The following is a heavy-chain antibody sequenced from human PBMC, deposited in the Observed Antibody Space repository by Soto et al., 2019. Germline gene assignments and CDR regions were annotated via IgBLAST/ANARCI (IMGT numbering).Heavy chain of an antibody. V-gene: IGHV1-18*04. CDR1: GYTFTSYG. Sequence: GASVKVSCTASGYTFTSYGISWVRQAPGQGLEWMGWISAYNGHTNYAQKLQGRVTMTTDKSTSTAYMELRSLRSDETDVYYCARHPRTHDSSSSRPGIYYWGKGTLVT. CDR2: ISAYNGHT. CDR3: ARHPRTHDSSSSRPGIYY. J-gene: IGHJ4*02. D-gene: IGHD6-13*01.